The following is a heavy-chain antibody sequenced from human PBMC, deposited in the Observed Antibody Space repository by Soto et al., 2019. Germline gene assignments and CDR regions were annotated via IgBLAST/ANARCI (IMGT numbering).Heavy chain of an antibody. D-gene: IGHD3-3*01. Sequence: TLSLTCTVSGGSISSGGYYWSRIRQHPGKGLEWIGYIYYSGSTYYNPSLKSRVTISVDTSKNQFSLKLSSVTAADTAVYYRARDNGPIRFLEWLPNYYYYGMDVWGQGTTVTVSS. CDR3: ARDNGPIRFLEWLPNYYYYGMDV. CDR1: GGSISSGGYY. V-gene: IGHV4-31*03. J-gene: IGHJ6*02. CDR2: IYYSGST.